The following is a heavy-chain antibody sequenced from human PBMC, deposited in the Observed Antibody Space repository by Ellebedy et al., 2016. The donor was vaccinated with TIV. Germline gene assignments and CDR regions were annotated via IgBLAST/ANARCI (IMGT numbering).Heavy chain of an antibody. CDR1: GGSTSSSGYS. Sequence: MPSETLSLTCTVSGGSTSSSGYSWSCRRQHQGKGLEWIGYIYYSGSTYYNPSLKSRVTLSVDTSKNQFSLKLSSVTAAETAVYYCARGYLGVTTYFDYWGQGTLVTVSS. D-gene: IGHD4-11*01. CDR2: IYYSGST. CDR3: ARGYLGVTTYFDY. J-gene: IGHJ4*02. V-gene: IGHV4-31*03.